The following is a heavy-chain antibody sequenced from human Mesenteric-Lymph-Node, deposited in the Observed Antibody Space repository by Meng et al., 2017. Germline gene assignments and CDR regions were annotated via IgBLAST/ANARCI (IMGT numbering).Heavy chain of an antibody. Sequence: GESLKISCAASGFTFSDYYMNWIRQAPGKGLEWISYISTTGSVIYDADSVKGRFTISRDNAKNSLYLQLNSLRAEDTAVYYCAGAFYYEGSGYFGMDYWGQGTLVTVSS. CDR3: AGAFYYEGSGYFGMDY. J-gene: IGHJ4*02. V-gene: IGHV3-11*01. CDR1: GFTFSDYY. CDR2: ISTTGSVI. D-gene: IGHD3-22*01.